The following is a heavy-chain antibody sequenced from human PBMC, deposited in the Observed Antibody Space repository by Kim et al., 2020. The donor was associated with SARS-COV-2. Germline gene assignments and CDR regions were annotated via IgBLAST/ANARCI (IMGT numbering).Heavy chain of an antibody. J-gene: IGHJ5*02. CDR2: INPGGGST. CDR1: GYTFTSSH. D-gene: IGHD3-10*01. CDR3: ARGTWGGGGWGYGSGQYNRFDP. V-gene: IGHV1-46*03. Sequence: ASVKVSCKASGYTFTSSHIQWVRQAPGQGLEWMGIINPGGGSTIYAEKLQGRVTMTRDTSTGTVYMQLSSLRSEDTALYYCARGTWGGGGWGYGSGQYNRFDPWGQGPLVTVSS.